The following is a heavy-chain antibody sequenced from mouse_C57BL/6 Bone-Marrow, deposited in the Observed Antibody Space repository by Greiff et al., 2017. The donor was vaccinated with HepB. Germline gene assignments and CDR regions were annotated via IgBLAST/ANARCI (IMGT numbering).Heavy chain of an antibody. D-gene: IGHD1-1*01. Sequence: VQLQQPGAELVRPGSSVKLSCKASGYTFTSYWMDWVKQRPGQGLEWIGNIYPSDSETHYNQKFKDKATLTVDKSSSTAYMQLSSLTSEDSAVYYCARKGITKVVKDYAMDYWGQGNSVTVSS. CDR3: ARKGITKVVKDYAMDY. CDR1: GYTFTSYW. V-gene: IGHV1-61*01. CDR2: IYPSDSET. J-gene: IGHJ4*01.